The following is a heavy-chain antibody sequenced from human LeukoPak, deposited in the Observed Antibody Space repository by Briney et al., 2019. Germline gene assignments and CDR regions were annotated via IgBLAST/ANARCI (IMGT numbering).Heavy chain of an antibody. CDR1: GGTFISYA. CDR2: IIPIFGTA. Sequence: APVKVSCKASGGTFISYAISWVRQAPGQGLEWMGGIIPIFGTANYAQKFQGRVAITADESTSTAYMELSSLRSEDTAVYYCARDWGYSSSWYWFDPWGQGTLVTVSS. J-gene: IGHJ5*02. V-gene: IGHV1-69*13. CDR3: ARDWGYSSSWYWFDP. D-gene: IGHD6-13*01.